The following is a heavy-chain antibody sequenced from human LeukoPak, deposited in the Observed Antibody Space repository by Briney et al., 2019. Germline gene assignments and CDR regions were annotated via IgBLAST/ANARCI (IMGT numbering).Heavy chain of an antibody. CDR3: ARDTAETYYYEKRWFDP. J-gene: IGHJ5*02. CDR1: GGTFSSYA. V-gene: IGHV1-69*04. Sequence: ASVKVSCKASGGTFSSYAISWVRQAPGQGLEWMGRIIPILGIANYAQKFQGRVTITADKSTSTAYMELSSLRSEDTAVYYCARDTAETYYYEKRWFDPWGQGTLVTVSS. CDR2: IIPILGIA. D-gene: IGHD3-22*01.